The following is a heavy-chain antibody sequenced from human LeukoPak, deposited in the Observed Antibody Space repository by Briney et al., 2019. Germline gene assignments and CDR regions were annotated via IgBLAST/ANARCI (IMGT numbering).Heavy chain of an antibody. V-gene: IGHV3-15*01. CDR3: TTLGFDP. CDR2: VKSKAHGEKT. CDR1: GSTFSHAW. Sequence: GGSLRLSCAASGSTFSHAWMSWVRQAPGKGLGWVARVKSKAHGEKTDYAAPVKGRFTISRDDSKNTLYLQMNSLNTEDTAVYFCTTLGFDPWGQGTLVTVSS. J-gene: IGHJ5*02.